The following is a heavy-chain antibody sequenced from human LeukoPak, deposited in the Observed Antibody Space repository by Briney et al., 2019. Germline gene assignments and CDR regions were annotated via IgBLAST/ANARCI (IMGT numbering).Heavy chain of an antibody. CDR3: ARGRGCSSMSCYPDY. Sequence: GGSLRLSCAASGFSFSAYSINWVRQAPGKGLECVSSISPGSSYRHYADSVKGRFTISRDNAKSSLYLQMNSLGAEDTALYYCARGRGCSSMSCYPDYWGQGTLVTVSS. V-gene: IGHV3-21*01. J-gene: IGHJ4*02. CDR1: GFSFSAYS. D-gene: IGHD2-2*01. CDR2: ISPGSSYR.